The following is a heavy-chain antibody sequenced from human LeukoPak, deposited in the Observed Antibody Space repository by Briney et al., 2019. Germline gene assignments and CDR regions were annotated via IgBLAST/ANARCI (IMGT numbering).Heavy chain of an antibody. CDR1: GYTFTSYA. Sequence: ASVKVSCKASGYTFTSYAMNWVRQAPGQGLEWMGWINTNTGNPTYAQGFTGRFVFSLDTSVSTAYLQISSLKAEDTAVYYCARTSNYYDILTGYYNGYYFDYWGQGTLVTVSS. J-gene: IGHJ4*02. D-gene: IGHD3-9*01. CDR2: INTNTGNP. CDR3: ARTSNYYDILTGYYNGYYFDY. V-gene: IGHV7-4-1*02.